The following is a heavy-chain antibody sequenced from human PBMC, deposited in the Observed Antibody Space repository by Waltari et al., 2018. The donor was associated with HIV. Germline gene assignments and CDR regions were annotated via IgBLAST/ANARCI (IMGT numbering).Heavy chain of an antibody. Sequence: QVQLVQSGAEVKKPGSSLRVSCKASGDTFTSYTINWVRQAPGQGLEWMGRIIPILDLSNSAQKFQDRVTIMADKSTNTAYMDLSSLTSEDTAVYYCARGKGYYGMDVWGQGTTVTVSS. J-gene: IGHJ6*02. CDR2: IIPILDLS. V-gene: IGHV1-69*02. CDR1: GDTFTSYT. CDR3: ARGKGYYGMDV.